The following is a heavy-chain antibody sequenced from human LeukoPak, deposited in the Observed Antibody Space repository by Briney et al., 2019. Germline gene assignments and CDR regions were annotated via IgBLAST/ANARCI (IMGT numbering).Heavy chain of an antibody. V-gene: IGHV4-61*05. Sequence: SETLSLTCTVSGGSISSSSYYWGWIRQPPGKGLEWIGYIYYSESTNYNPSLKSRVIISVDTSKNQFSLKLSSVTAADTAVYYCARVEAAFDIWGQGTMVTVSS. CDR1: GGSISSSSYY. J-gene: IGHJ3*02. CDR2: IYYSEST. CDR3: ARVEAAFDI.